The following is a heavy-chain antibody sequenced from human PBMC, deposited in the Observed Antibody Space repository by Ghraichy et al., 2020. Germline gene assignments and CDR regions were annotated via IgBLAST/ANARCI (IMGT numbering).Heavy chain of an antibody. CDR2: SGSS. J-gene: IGHJ4*02. CDR1: GSSISTYY. V-gene: IGHV4-59*08. Sequence: SQTLSLTCTVSGSSISTYYWSWIRQPPGKGLEWIGYSGSSNYNPSLKSRVTMSVDTSKNHFSLKVSSVTAADTAVYYCARHGGSYSYDYWGQGTLVTVSS. CDR3: ARHGGSYSYDY. D-gene: IGHD1-26*01.